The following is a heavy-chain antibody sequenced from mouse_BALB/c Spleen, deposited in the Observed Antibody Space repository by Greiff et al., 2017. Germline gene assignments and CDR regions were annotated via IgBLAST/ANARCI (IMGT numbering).Heavy chain of an antibody. J-gene: IGHJ2*01. CDR1: GFTFSSYT. V-gene: IGHV5-12-2*01. CDR3: ARNLDY. Sequence: EVMLVESGGGLVQPGGSLKLSCAASGFTFSSYTMSWVRQTPEKRLEWVAYISNGGGSTYYPDTVKGRFTISRDNAKNTLYLQMSSLKSEDTAMYYCARNLDYWGQGTTLTVSS. CDR2: ISNGGGST.